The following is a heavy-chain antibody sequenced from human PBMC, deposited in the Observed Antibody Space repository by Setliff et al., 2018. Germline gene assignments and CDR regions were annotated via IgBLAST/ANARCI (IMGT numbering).Heavy chain of an antibody. J-gene: IGHJ6*02. CDR1: GDSISSSNW. V-gene: IGHV4-4*02. D-gene: IGHD3-3*01. CDR3: ARGGYYNFWSGYYSTQYYYYGMDV. Sequence: SETLSLTCAVSGDSISSSNWWNWVRQPPGKGLEWIGEIYHSGSTKYNPSLKSRVTISVDKSKNQFSLKLSSVTAADTAVYYCARGGYYNFWSGYYSTQYYYYGMDVWGQGTTVTVSS. CDR2: IYHSGST.